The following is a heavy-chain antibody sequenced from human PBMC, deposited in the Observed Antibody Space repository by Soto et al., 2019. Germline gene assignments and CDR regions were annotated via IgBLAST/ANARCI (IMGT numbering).Heavy chain of an antibody. Sequence: PGEYLTISCQGSGYSFNKYWISWVRQMPGKGLEWMGKIDPSDSFTTYSPSFQGHVTISVDRSITTAYLQWNSLKAADTAMYYCARLAPGSATVWAFDYWGQGTPVTVSS. CDR3: ARLAPGSATVWAFDY. CDR1: GYSFNKYW. CDR2: IDPSDSFT. J-gene: IGHJ4*02. D-gene: IGHD3-10*01. V-gene: IGHV5-10-1*01.